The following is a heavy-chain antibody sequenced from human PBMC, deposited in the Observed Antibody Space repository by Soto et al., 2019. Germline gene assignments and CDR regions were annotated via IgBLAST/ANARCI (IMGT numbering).Heavy chain of an antibody. CDR3: ARQFYDYVWGSYRYYDWFDP. CDR1: GGSISSSSYY. V-gene: IGHV4-39*01. J-gene: IGHJ5*02. CDR2: IYYSGST. D-gene: IGHD3-16*02. Sequence: SETLSLTCTVSGGSISSSSYYWGWIRQPPGKGLEWIGSIYYSGSTYHNPSLKSRVTISVDTSKNQFSLKLSSVTAADTAVYYCARQFYDYVWGSYRYYDWFDPWGQGTLVTVS.